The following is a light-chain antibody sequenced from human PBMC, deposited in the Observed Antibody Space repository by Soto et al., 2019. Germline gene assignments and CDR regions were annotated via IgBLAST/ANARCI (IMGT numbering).Light chain of an antibody. Sequence: EIVMTQSPATLSASPGEGATLSCKAGQNVYNNLAWYQQGPGQPPRLLIYDAPTRATGISARFSGSGYGTEFTLTISSLQSEDLAVYFCPQCRNWRLTLGGGTKVDIK. CDR3: PQCRNWRLT. J-gene: IGKJ4*01. CDR2: DAP. CDR1: QNVYNN. V-gene: IGKV3-15*01.